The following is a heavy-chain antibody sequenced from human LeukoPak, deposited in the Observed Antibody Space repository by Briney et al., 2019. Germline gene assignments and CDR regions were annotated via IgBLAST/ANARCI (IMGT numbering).Heavy chain of an antibody. Sequence: PSQTLSLTCTVSGGSISSGSYYWSWIRQPAGKGLEWIGYIYYSGSTNYNPSLKSRVTISVDTSKNQFSLKLSSVTAADTAVYYCARGRGIVATISDYWGQGTLVTVSS. CDR2: IYYSGST. CDR1: GGSISSGSYY. CDR3: ARGRGIVATISDY. V-gene: IGHV4-61*10. D-gene: IGHD5-12*01. J-gene: IGHJ4*02.